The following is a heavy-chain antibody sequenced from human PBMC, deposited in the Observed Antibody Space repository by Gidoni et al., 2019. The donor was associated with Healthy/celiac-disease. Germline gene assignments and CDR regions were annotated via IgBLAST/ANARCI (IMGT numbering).Heavy chain of an antibody. D-gene: IGHD4-17*01. CDR2: SSGSGGST. CDR3: AKAGDYGDYHYYFDY. CDR1: GFTFSRYA. V-gene: IGHV3-23*01. Sequence: EVQLLESGGGLVQPGGSLRLSCAASGFTFSRYALSWVRQAPGKGLEWVSASSGSGGSTYYADSVKGRFTISRDNSKNTLYLQMNSLRAEDTAVYYCAKAGDYGDYHYYFDYWGQGTLVTVSS. J-gene: IGHJ4*02.